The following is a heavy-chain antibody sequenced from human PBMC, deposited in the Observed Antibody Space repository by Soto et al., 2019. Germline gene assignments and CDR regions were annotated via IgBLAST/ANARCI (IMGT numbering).Heavy chain of an antibody. V-gene: IGHV1-18*01. D-gene: IGHD3-3*01. CDR3: AIDVGFLERPYYMDF. CDR2: ISAYNGNT. Sequence: ASVKVSCKASGYTFTSYGISWGRQAPGQGLEWMGWISAYNGNTNYAQKLQGRVTMTTDTSTSTAYMELRSLRSDDTAVYYCAIDVGFLERPYYMDFWGKGTTVTVSS. CDR1: GYTFTSYG. J-gene: IGHJ6*03.